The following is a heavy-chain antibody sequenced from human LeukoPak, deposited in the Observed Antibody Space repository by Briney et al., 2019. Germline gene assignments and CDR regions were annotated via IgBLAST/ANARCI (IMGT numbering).Heavy chain of an antibody. D-gene: IGHD3-10*01. CDR2: IYSSGST. Sequence: SDTLSLTCTVSGDSINTGGYYWNWIRQHPGKGLEWIEYIYSSGSTYYNPSPESRVTISADASKSQFSLNLRSVTAADTAVYYCARDHYASGPLFMGVWGQGTTVTVSS. J-gene: IGHJ6*02. CDR3: ARDHYASGPLFMGV. V-gene: IGHV4-31*03. CDR1: GDSINTGGYY.